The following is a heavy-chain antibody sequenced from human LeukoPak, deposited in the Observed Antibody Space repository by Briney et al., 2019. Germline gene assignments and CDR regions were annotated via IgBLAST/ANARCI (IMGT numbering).Heavy chain of an antibody. J-gene: IGHJ4*02. D-gene: IGHD2-15*01. Sequence: SDTLSLTCTVAGASISNYYWSWVRQPPGKGLEWVGYIYFSGSTNYNPSLKSRATISVDTSKNQSSQELSSVTAADTAVYYCARQDEVAPRDHFDYWGQGTLVTVSS. CDR1: GASISNYY. CDR3: ARQDEVAPRDHFDY. V-gene: IGHV4-59*08. CDR2: IYFSGST.